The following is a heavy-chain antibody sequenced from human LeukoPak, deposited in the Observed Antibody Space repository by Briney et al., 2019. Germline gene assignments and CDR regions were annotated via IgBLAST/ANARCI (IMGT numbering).Heavy chain of an antibody. CDR2: IIPSGTTT. CDR1: GFTFSDFY. Sequence: TGGSLRLSCAASGFTFSDFYMTWIRQAPGKGLEWVSYIIPSGTTTYYADSVKGRSTISSDNAKNSLYLQMNSLRAEDTAVYYCASDIVAPGLHFEYWGQGTLVTVSS. D-gene: IGHD6-13*01. J-gene: IGHJ4*02. V-gene: IGHV3-11*01. CDR3: ASDIVAPGLHFEY.